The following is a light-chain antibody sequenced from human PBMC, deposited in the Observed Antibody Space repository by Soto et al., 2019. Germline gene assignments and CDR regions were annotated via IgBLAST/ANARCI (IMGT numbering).Light chain of an antibody. J-gene: IGKJ5*01. CDR2: DAS. V-gene: IGKV1-5*01. CDR1: QTISRW. Sequence: DIQLTQTPSTLSASVVEEVTITCRASQTISRWLAWYQQKPGRAPKLLIYDASTLESGVPSRFSASGSETEFTLTISRLQPDDFATYFCHSRAFGQGTRLEIK. CDR3: HSRA.